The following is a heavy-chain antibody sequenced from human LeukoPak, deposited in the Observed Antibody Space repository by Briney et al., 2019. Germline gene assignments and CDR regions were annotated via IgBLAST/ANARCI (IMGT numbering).Heavy chain of an antibody. CDR1: GGSISSGSYY. Sequence: SQTLSLTCTVSGGSISSGSYYWSWIRQPAGKGLEWIGRIYTSGSTNYNPSLKSRVTISVDTSKNQFSLKLSSVTAADTAVYYCARDRLDSGGYYPFDYWGQGTLVTVSS. CDR3: ARDRLDSGGYYPFDY. V-gene: IGHV4-61*02. D-gene: IGHD3-22*01. CDR2: IYTSGST. J-gene: IGHJ4*02.